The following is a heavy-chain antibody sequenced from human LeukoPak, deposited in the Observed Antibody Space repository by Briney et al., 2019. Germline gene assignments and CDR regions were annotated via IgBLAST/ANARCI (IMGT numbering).Heavy chain of an antibody. CDR2: ISSSGSTI. CDR3: ARLQWLANPIDY. Sequence: GGSLRLSCAASGFTFSSYEMNWVRQAPGKGLEWVSYISSSGSTIYYADSVKGRFTISRDNAKNSLYLQMNSLRAEDTAVYYCARLQWLANPIDYWGQGTLVTVSS. CDR1: GFTFSSYE. J-gene: IGHJ4*02. D-gene: IGHD6-19*01. V-gene: IGHV3-48*03.